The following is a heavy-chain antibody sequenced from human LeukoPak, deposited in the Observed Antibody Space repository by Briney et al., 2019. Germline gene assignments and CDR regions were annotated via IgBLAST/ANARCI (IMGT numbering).Heavy chain of an antibody. V-gene: IGHV4-59*08. CDR2: IYYTGNT. CDR1: GGSISSYY. J-gene: IGHJ4*02. CDR3: ARLGGATSPFGY. D-gene: IGHD1-26*01. Sequence: PSETLSLTCTVSGGSISSYYWSWIRQPPGKGLEWIGYIYYTGNTNYNPSLKSRVTISVDTSKNQFSLNLSSVTAADTAIYYCARLGGATSPFGYWGQGTLVTVSS.